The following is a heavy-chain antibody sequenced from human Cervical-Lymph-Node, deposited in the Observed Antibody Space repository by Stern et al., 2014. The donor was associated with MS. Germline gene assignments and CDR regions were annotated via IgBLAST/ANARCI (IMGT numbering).Heavy chain of an antibody. CDR2: IFPGGSDI. V-gene: IGHV5-51*01. Sequence: EVQLVESGPEVKRPGESLKISCQASGYTFTSYWIGWVRQMPGKGLEWIAIIFPGGSDIRYSPSFQGKVTISADKSSSTAYLQWNNLKASDTAIYYCARQRYFDYWGQGTLVTVCS. J-gene: IGHJ4*02. CDR1: GYTFTSYW. CDR3: ARQRYFDY.